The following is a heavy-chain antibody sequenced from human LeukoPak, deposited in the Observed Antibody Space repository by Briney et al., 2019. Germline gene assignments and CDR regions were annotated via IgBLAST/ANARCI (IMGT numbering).Heavy chain of an antibody. V-gene: IGHV3-33*01. D-gene: IGHD4-23*01. Sequence: GGSLRLSCAASGFTFSSYGMHWVRQAPGKGLEWVAVIWYDGSNKYYADSVKGRFTISRDNSKNTLYLQMNSLRAEDTAVYYCAREGLYGGNYYFDYWGQGTLVTVSS. CDR3: AREGLYGGNYYFDY. J-gene: IGHJ4*02. CDR2: IWYDGSNK. CDR1: GFTFSSYG.